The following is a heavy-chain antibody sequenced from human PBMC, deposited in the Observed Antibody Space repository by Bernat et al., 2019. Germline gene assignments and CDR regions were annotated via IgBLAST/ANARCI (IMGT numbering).Heavy chain of an antibody. Sequence: QVQLVESGGGLVKPGGARRLSCAASGFTFSDYYMNWIRQAPGKGREWVSYISSSGTYTSYADSVTGRFTISRDDAKNSLYLQMNSLTAEDPAVYYCASDGSVGAYYNYGLDVWGQGTTVAVSS. CDR1: GFTFSDYY. D-gene: IGHD3-10*01. J-gene: IGHJ6*02. V-gene: IGHV3-11*05. CDR2: ISSSGTYT. CDR3: ASDGSVGAYYNYGLDV.